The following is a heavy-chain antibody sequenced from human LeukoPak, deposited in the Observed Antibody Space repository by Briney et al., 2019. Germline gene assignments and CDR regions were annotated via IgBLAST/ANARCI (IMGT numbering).Heavy chain of an antibody. J-gene: IGHJ3*02. CDR2: IYYSGST. V-gene: IGHV4-59*01. CDR1: GGSISSYY. D-gene: IGHD3-22*01. Sequence: SETLSLTCTVSGGSISSYYWSWIRQPPGKGLEWIGYIYYSGSTNYNPSLKSRVTISVDTSKNKFSLKLSSVTAADTAVYYCASNYYDSSGYKGDAFDIWGQGTMVTVSS. CDR3: ASNYYDSSGYKGDAFDI.